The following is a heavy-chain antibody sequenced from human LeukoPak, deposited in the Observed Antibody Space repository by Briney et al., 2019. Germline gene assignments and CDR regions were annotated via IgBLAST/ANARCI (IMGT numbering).Heavy chain of an antibody. CDR1: GYTFTSYW. J-gene: IGHJ4*02. CDR3: ARHSDAATISLAY. V-gene: IGHV5-51*01. Sequence: GESLKISCKGSGYTFTSYWTAWVRQMPGKGLEWMGIIYSPSFQGQVTISVDKSIGTAYLQWSSLKASDTAMYYCARHSDAATISLAYWGQGTLVTVSS. D-gene: IGHD2-15*01. CDR2: IY.